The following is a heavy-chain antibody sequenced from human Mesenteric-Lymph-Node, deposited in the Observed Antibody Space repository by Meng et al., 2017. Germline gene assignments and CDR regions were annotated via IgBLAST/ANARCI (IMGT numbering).Heavy chain of an antibody. V-gene: IGHV3-23*01. D-gene: IGHD1-1*01. CDR3: AKDRESYNSVWDAFDI. CDR2: IGNPADDS. CDR1: GFTFDDYA. J-gene: IGHJ3*02. Sequence: GESLKISCAASGFTFDDYAMSWVRQAPGKGLEWVSSIGNPADDSFYADSVKGQFTISRDNSKNTLYLQMNSLRAEDTAVYYCAKDRESYNSVWDAFDIWGQGTMVTVSS.